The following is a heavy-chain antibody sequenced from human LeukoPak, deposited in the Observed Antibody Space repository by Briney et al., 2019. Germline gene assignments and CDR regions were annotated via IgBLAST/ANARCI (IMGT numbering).Heavy chain of an antibody. V-gene: IGHV4-34*01. J-gene: IGHJ6*02. CDR1: GGSFSGYY. Sequence: SDTLSLTCAVYGGSFSGYYWSWIRQPPGKGLEWIGEINHSGSTNYNPSLTSRVTISVDTSKNQFSLKLSSVTAADTAVYYCARGRVAGSNCYYGMDVWGQGTTVTVSS. D-gene: IGHD6-19*01. CDR3: ARGRVAGSNCYYGMDV. CDR2: INHSGST.